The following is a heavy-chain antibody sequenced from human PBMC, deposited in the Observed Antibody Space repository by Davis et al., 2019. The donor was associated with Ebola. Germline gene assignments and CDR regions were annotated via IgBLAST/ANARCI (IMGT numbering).Heavy chain of an antibody. D-gene: IGHD4-17*01. V-gene: IGHV3-30*02. Sequence: GESLKISCAASGFTFSTYGMHWVRQAPGKGLEWVAFVRYDGSNKYYAESVKGRFTVSRDNSRNTLYLQMNSLRAGDTAVYYCAKDRTTVTHYWYLDLWGRGTLVTVSS. J-gene: IGHJ2*01. CDR3: AKDRTTVTHYWYLDL. CDR2: VRYDGSNK. CDR1: GFTFSTYG.